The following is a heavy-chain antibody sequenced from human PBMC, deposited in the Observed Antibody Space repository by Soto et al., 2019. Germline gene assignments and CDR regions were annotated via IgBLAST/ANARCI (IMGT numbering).Heavy chain of an antibody. V-gene: IGHV3-23*01. CDR1: GFTFNNYA. J-gene: IGHJ4*02. CDR2: ISGSGGTT. CDR3: SKCLVGTGGSSCWPWYFDC. D-gene: IGHD6-13*01. Sequence: EVQLLESGGGLVQPGGSLRLSCAASGFTFNNYAMSWVRQAPGEGLEWVSAISGSGGTTYYAESVKGRFTISRDNSKNTLYLQMNSLRADDTAVYYFSKCLVGTGGSSCWPWYFDCWGQGGLVTVSS.